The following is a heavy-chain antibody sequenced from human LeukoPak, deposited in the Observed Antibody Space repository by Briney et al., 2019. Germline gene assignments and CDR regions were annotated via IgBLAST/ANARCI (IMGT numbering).Heavy chain of an antibody. J-gene: IGHJ4*02. CDR1: GFTVSSNY. V-gene: IGHV3-66*01. CDR2: IYSGGDT. Sequence: GGSLRLSCAASGFTVSSNYMSWVRQVPGKGLEWVSIIYSGGDTYYADSVKGRFTISRDNSKNTLYLQMNSLRAEDTAVYYCILATIGRSLDYWGQGTLVTVSP. D-gene: IGHD5-12*01. CDR3: ILATIGRSLDY.